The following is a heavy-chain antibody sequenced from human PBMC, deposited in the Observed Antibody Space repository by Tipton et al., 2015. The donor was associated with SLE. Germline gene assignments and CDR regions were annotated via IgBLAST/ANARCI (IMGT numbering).Heavy chain of an antibody. J-gene: IGHJ4*02. D-gene: IGHD3-16*02. CDR2: VDNSGST. V-gene: IGHV4-59*01. CDR1: GGSFSGYY. Sequence: TLSLTCAVYGGSFSGYYWSWIWQPPGKALEWIGYVDNSGSTNYNPSLKSRVTISVDTSKNQFSLKLSSVTAADTAVYYCARDTSYRLDYWGQGTLVTVSS. CDR3: ARDTSYRLDY.